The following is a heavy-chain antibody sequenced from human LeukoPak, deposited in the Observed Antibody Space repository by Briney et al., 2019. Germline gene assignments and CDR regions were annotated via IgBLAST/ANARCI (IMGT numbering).Heavy chain of an antibody. J-gene: IGHJ3*01. CDR1: GFTFSNCS. CDR2: IEYNSNHI. V-gene: IGHV3-48*01. Sequence: GSLRLSCVASGFTFSNCSMHWVRQAPGKGLEWVSYIEYNSNHIYYADSVQGRFTGSRDNAKNSLFLQMSSLRADDTAVYYCARDLSYSRDDAFDLWGQGTMVTVSS. D-gene: IGHD3-22*01. CDR3: ARDLSYSRDDAFDL.